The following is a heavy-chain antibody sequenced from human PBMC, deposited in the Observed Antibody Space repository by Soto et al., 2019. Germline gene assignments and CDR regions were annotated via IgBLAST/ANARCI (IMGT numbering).Heavy chain of an antibody. CDR2: INSNSGAT. Sequence: QVQLVQSGAEVKKPGASVKVSCKASGYTFTGYFMHWVRQAPGQGREWMGWINSNSGATKYAQKLQGRVTLSRAKFIRTTYMGVSCFGSDHQGVYYRGRGGGTILAPLPWGQGTLVTVSS. J-gene: IGHJ5*02. V-gene: IGHV1-2*02. CDR3: GRGGGTILAPLP. D-gene: IGHD3-3*01. CDR1: GYTFTGYF.